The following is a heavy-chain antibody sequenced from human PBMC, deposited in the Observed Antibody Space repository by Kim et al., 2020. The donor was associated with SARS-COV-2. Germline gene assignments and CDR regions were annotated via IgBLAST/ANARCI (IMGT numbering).Heavy chain of an antibody. CDR3: AKSTHQTYTWPFDN. CDR1: GLPFSTYA. CDR2: ISSSGGST. J-gene: IGHJ4*02. V-gene: IGHV3-23*01. Sequence: GGSLRLSCAVSGLPFSTYAMSWVRQAPGKGLEWVSSISSSGGSTNYADSVTGRFTISRDNAKNTLSLQMNSLRADDTALYYCAKSTHQTYTWPFDNWGQGTLVTVSS. D-gene: IGHD5-18*01.